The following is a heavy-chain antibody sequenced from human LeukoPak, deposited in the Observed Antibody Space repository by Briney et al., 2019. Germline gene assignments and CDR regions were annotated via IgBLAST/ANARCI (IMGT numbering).Heavy chain of an antibody. CDR2: ISSSGSTI. Sequence: GGSLRLSCAASGFTFSGSAMHWVRQASGKGLEWVSYISSSGSTIYYADSVKGRFTISRDNAKNSLYLQMNSLRAEDTAVYYCATSGGSYFFNYWGQGTLVTVSS. V-gene: IGHV3-48*04. CDR1: GFTFSGSA. D-gene: IGHD1-26*01. CDR3: ATSGGSYFFNY. J-gene: IGHJ4*02.